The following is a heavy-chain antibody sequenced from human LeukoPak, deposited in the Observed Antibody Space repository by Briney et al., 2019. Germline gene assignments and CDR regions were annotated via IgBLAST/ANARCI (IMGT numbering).Heavy chain of an antibody. CDR3: AGGTGFIIKD. D-gene: IGHD3-9*01. V-gene: IGHV3-7*03. Sequence: GGSLRLSCAASGFTFSGYWMHWVRRAPGKGLEWVANIKQDGSEKNYVDSVKGRFTISRDNAKNSLYLQMNNLRVEDTAMYYCAGGTGFIIKDWGQGTLVTVSS. CDR1: GFTFSGYW. CDR2: IKQDGSEK. J-gene: IGHJ4*02.